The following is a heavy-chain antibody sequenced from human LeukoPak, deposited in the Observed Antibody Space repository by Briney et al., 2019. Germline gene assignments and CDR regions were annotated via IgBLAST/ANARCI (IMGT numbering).Heavy chain of an antibody. J-gene: IGHJ4*02. CDR3: ARDRIPIRPFDY. V-gene: IGHV3-48*04. Sequence: GGSLRLSCAASGFSFSSYTMNWVRQAPGKGLEWVSYITGSSSTIYYADSVKGRFTTSRDNAKNSLYLQMNSLRAEDTAVYYCARDRIPIRPFDYWGQGTLVTVSS. CDR2: ITGSSSTI. CDR1: GFSFSSYT.